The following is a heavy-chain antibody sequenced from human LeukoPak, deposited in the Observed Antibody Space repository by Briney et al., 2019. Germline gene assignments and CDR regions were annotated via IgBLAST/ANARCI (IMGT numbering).Heavy chain of an antibody. Sequence: GGSLRLSCAASGTTFSDGWMSWVRQTPGKGLEWVARITSKSDGGTTDYAAPVKGRFTISRDDSEATLYLQMNSLKTEDTAVYYCTTDRFSWGQGTPVTVSS. CDR3: TTDRFS. CDR2: ITSKSDGGTT. J-gene: IGHJ5*02. V-gene: IGHV3-15*01. CDR1: GTTFSDGW.